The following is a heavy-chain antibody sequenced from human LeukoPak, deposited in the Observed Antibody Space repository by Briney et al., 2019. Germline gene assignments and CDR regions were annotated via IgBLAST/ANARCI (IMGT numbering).Heavy chain of an antibody. Sequence: GGSLRLSCAASGFTFSSYAMNWVRQAPGKGLEWVSSISGSGDDTYYADSVKGRFTISRDNAKNSLYLQMNSLRAEDTALYYCARRDIVVVPASILGAFDIWGQGTMVTVSS. V-gene: IGHV3-23*01. J-gene: IGHJ3*02. CDR3: ARRDIVVVPASILGAFDI. CDR2: ISGSGDDT. CDR1: GFTFSSYA. D-gene: IGHD2-2*02.